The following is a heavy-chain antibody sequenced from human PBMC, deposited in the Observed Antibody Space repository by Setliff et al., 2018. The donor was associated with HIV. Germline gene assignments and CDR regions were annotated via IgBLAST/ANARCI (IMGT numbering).Heavy chain of an antibody. Sequence: SETLSLSCAVYGGSFSGYYWSWVRQPPGKGLEWIGEIHHSGSTNNNPSLKSRVTISLAASKNQFSLKLSSVTAADTAVYYCARVRSIFGVVIADAFDIWGQGTMVTVSS. CDR1: GGSFSGYY. V-gene: IGHV4-34*01. D-gene: IGHD3-3*01. CDR3: ARVRSIFGVVIADAFDI. J-gene: IGHJ3*02. CDR2: IHHSGST.